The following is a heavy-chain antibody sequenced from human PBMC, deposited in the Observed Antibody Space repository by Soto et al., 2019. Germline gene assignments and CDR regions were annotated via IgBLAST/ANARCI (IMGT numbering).Heavy chain of an antibody. CDR1: GFTFSNSA. J-gene: IGHJ6*02. D-gene: IGHD2-15*01. Sequence: SLRLSCAASGFTFSNSAMHWVRQAPGKGLEWVAVISSDGTNKYYADSVKGPFTISRDNSKNTLYLQMSSLRTDDTAVYYCARDVGRRMTYYYYGMDVWGQGTTVTVSS. V-gene: IGHV3-30-3*01. CDR2: ISSDGTNK. CDR3: ARDVGRRMTYYYYGMDV.